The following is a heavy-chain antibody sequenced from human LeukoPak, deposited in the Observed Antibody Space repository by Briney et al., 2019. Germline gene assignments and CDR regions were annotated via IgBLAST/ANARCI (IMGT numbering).Heavy chain of an antibody. CDR1: GFTFSSYW. Sequence: GGSLRLSCAASGFTFSSYWTNWARQAPGKGLEWVASINHNGNVNYYVDSVKGRFTISRDNAKNSLYLQTSNLRAEDTAVYFCARGGGLDVWGQGATVTVSS. J-gene: IGHJ6*02. CDR3: ARGGGLDV. D-gene: IGHD3-16*01. V-gene: IGHV3-7*03. CDR2: INHNGNVN.